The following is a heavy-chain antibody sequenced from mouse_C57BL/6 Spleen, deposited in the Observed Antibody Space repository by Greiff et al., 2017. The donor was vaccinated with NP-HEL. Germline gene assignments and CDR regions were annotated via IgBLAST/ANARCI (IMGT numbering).Heavy chain of an antibody. D-gene: IGHD1-1*01. V-gene: IGHV1-78*01. CDR3: ASEGLLLRYYAMDY. Sequence: QVRLQQSDAELVKPGASVKISCKVSGYTFTDHTIHWMKQRPEQGLEWIGYIYPRDGSTKYNEKFKGKATLTADKSSSTAYMQLNSLTSEDSAVYFCASEGLLLRYYAMDYWGQGTSVTVSS. CDR1: GYTFTDHT. J-gene: IGHJ4*01. CDR2: IYPRDGST.